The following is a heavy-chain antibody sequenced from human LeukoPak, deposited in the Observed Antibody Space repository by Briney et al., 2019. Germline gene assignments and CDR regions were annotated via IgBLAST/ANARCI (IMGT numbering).Heavy chain of an antibody. Sequence: PSETLSLTRTVSGGSISSSSYYWGWIRQPPGKGLEWIGSIYYSGSTYYNPSLKSRVTISVDTSKNQFSLKLSSVTAADTAVYYCARHRAHSSLWFGELLDYWGQGTLVTVSS. D-gene: IGHD3-10*01. V-gene: IGHV4-39*01. CDR1: GGSISSSSYY. CDR2: IYYSGST. CDR3: ARHRAHSSLWFGELLDY. J-gene: IGHJ4*02.